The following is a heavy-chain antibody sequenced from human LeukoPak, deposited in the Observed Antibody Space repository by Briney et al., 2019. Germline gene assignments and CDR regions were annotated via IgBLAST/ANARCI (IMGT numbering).Heavy chain of an antibody. Sequence: GGSLRLSCAASGFTFSSYAMSWVRQAPGKGLEWVSAISGSGGSTYYADSVKGRFTISRDNSKNTLYLQMNSLRAEDTAVYYCAKDLGEGSIVVVLVSDYWGQGTLVTVSS. CDR2: ISGSGGST. CDR3: AKDLGEGSIVVVLVSDY. D-gene: IGHD2-15*01. CDR1: GFTFSSYA. J-gene: IGHJ4*02. V-gene: IGHV3-23*01.